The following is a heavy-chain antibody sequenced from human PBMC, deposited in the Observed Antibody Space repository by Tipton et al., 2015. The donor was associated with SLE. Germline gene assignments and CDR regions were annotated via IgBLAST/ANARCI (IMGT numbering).Heavy chain of an antibody. J-gene: IGHJ6*03. D-gene: IGHD1-14*01. Sequence: SLRLSCAASGFTFDNYEMNWVRQAPGKGLEWVSYISDSGTIMSYADSVKGRFTVSRDNAKKSLYLQLDSLRAEDTAVYYCARDFRRDMDVWGKGTTVTVSS. CDR1: GFTFDNYE. V-gene: IGHV3-48*03. CDR3: ARDFRRDMDV. CDR2: ISDSGTIM.